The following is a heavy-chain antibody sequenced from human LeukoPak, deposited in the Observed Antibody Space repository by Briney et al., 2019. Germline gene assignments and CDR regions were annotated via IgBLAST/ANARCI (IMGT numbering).Heavy chain of an antibody. D-gene: IGHD3-10*01. J-gene: IGHJ4*02. Sequence: SETLSLTCTVSGGSISSYNWGWIRQPPGKGLEWIGYLSNSGSTDCNPSLKSRVTISSDTSKNHLSLKLNSVTAADTAVYYCARRGQARGYNYFDYWGQGTLVTVSS. CDR3: ARRGQARGYNYFDY. V-gene: IGHV4-59*01. CDR2: LSNSGST. CDR1: GGSISSYN.